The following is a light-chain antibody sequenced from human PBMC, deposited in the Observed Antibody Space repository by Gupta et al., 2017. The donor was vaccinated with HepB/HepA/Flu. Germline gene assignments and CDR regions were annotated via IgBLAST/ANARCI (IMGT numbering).Light chain of an antibody. Sequence: SALTQPPSASGSPGQSVTISCSGTSSDVGGYNYVSWYQQHPGQAPKLMIYEVSKRPSGVPDRFSGSKSGSTASLTVSGLQAEDEADYYCSSDAGSNNFVVFGGGTKLTVL. CDR1: SSDVGGYNY. CDR2: EVS. CDR3: SSDAGSNNFVV. J-gene: IGLJ2*01. V-gene: IGLV2-8*01.